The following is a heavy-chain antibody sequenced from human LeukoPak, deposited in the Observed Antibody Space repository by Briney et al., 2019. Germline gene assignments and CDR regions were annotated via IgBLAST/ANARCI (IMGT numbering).Heavy chain of an antibody. J-gene: IGHJ4*02. CDR1: GGSFSGYY. CDR3: ARGRSPVDFWSGYPTPYYFDY. Sequence: PSETLSLTCAVYGGSFSGYYWSWIRQPPGKGLEWIGEINHSGSTNYNPSLKSRVTISVDTSKNQFSLKLSSVTAADTAVYYCARGRSPVDFWSGYPTPYYFDYWGQGTLVTVSS. CDR2: INHSGST. V-gene: IGHV4-34*01. D-gene: IGHD3-3*01.